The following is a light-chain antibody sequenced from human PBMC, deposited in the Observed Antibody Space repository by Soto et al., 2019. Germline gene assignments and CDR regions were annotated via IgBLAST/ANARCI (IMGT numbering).Light chain of an antibody. CDR1: QSISSW. V-gene: IGKV1-5*01. J-gene: IGKJ4*01. Sequence: DVPMTQSPSTLSASVGDRVTITCRASQSISSWLAWYQQKPGKAPKLLIYDASSLESGVPSMFSGTGSGTEFTLTISSLQPDDFATYYCQQYNSYLLTFGGGTKVEIK. CDR2: DAS. CDR3: QQYNSYLLT.